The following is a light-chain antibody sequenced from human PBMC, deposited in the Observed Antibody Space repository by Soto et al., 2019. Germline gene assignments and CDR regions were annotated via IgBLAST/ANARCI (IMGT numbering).Light chain of an antibody. V-gene: IGLV2-8*01. Sequence: QSALTQPASVSGSPGQSITISCTGTSSDVGGYNYVSWYQQHPGKAPKLMIYEVSKRPSGVPYRFSGSKSGNTASLTVSGLQAEDEADYYCSSYAGSNNYVVFGGGTKLTVL. CDR3: SSYAGSNNYVV. J-gene: IGLJ2*01. CDR2: EVS. CDR1: SSDVGGYNY.